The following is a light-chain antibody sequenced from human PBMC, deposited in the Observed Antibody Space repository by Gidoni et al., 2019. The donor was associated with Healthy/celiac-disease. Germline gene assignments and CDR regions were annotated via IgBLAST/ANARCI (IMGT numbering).Light chain of an antibody. CDR3: LQDYNYPWT. CDR1: QGIRND. CDR2: AAS. Sequence: AIQMTQSPSSLSASVGDRVTSTCRARQGIRNDLGWYQHKPGKAPKLLIYAASSLQSGVPSRFSGSGSGPDFTLTISSLQPEDFATYYCLQDYNYPWTFGQGTKVEIK. V-gene: IGKV1-6*01. J-gene: IGKJ1*01.